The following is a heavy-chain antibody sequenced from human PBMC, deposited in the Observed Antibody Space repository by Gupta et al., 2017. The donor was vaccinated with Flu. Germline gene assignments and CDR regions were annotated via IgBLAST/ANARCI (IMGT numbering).Heavy chain of an antibody. CDR1: GFSFSYAY. V-gene: IGHV3-15*01. J-gene: IGHJ3*01. CDR3: TTDSSGGINFDF. Sequence: EGQLVESGGGLVKPGGSLRLSCAASGFSFSYAYMNWVRQAPGKGLEWVGRLKSEGDGGTAKYGGTVNGRFTISRDDSKNTLWLQMNSLRNEETAVYYCTTDSSGGINFDFWGQGTPVTVSA. D-gene: IGHD3-10*01. CDR2: LKSEGDGGTA.